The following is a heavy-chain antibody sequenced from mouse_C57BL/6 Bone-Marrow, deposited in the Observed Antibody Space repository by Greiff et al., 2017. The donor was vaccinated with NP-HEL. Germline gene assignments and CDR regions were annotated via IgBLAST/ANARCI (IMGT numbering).Heavy chain of an antibody. J-gene: IGHJ4*01. Sequence: EVQRVESGGGLVKPGGSLKLSCAASGFTFSSYAMSWVRQTPEKRLEWVATISDGGSYTYYPDNVKGRFTISRDNAKNNLYLQMSHLKSEDTAMYYCARDRGYYGSSYCAMDYWGQGTSVTVSS. V-gene: IGHV5-4*01. CDR3: ARDRGYYGSSYCAMDY. CDR2: ISDGGSYT. CDR1: GFTFSSYA. D-gene: IGHD1-1*01.